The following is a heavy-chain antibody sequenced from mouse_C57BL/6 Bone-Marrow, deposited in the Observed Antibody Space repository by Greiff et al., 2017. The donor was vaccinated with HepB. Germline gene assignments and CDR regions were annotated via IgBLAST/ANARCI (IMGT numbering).Heavy chain of an antibody. D-gene: IGHD2-1*01. CDR3: AQGNCGENDFDY. J-gene: IGHJ2*01. V-gene: IGHV1-55*01. CDR1: GYTFTSYW. Sequence: QVQLQQPGAELVKPGASVKMSCKASGYTFTSYWITWVKQRPGQGLEWIGDIYPGSGSTNYNEKFKSKATLTVDTSSSTAYMQLSSLTSEDSAVYYCAQGNCGENDFDYWGQGTTLTVSS. CDR2: IYPGSGST.